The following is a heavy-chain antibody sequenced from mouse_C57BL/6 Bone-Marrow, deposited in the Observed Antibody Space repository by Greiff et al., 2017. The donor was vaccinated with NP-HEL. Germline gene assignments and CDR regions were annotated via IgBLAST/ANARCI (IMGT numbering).Heavy chain of an antibody. Sequence: EVKLQESGGGLVQPGGSLKLSCAASGIAFSRYWMSWVRRAPGKGLEWIGEINPDSSTINYAPTLKDKFIISRDNAKNTLYLQMSKVRSEDTALYYCAITTVVAHWYFDVWGTGTTVTVSS. CDR2: INPDSSTI. V-gene: IGHV4-1*01. CDR3: AITTVVAHWYFDV. J-gene: IGHJ1*03. D-gene: IGHD1-1*01. CDR1: GIAFSRYW.